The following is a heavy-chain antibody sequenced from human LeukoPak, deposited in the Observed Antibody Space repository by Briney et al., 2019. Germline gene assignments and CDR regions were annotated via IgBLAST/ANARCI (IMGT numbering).Heavy chain of an antibody. D-gene: IGHD2-2*01. CDR1: DYSISSGYY. CDR3: ARDYCSSTGCYSFVFDY. CDR2: IYHSGST. Sequence: SETLSLTCVVSDYSISSGYYWGWIRQPRGKGLEWIGSIYHSGSTYYNPSLRSRVTISVDTSKNQFSLKLRSVTAADTAVYYCARDYCSSTGCYSFVFDYWGQGTLVTVSA. J-gene: IGHJ4*02. V-gene: IGHV4-38-2*02.